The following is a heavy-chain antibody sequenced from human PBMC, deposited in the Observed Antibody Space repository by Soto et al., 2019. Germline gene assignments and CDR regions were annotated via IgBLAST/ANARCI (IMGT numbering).Heavy chain of an antibody. V-gene: IGHV3-23*01. J-gene: IGHJ6*02. D-gene: IGHD1-26*01. CDR2: ISGSGGST. CDR1: GFTFSSYA. Sequence: GGSLRLSCAASGFTFSSYAMSWVRQAPGKGLEWVSAISGSGGSTYYADSVKGRFTISRDNSKNTLYLQMNSLRAEDTVVYYCASQRGGEPYYYYGMDVWGQGTTVTVS. CDR3: ASQRGGEPYYYYGMDV.